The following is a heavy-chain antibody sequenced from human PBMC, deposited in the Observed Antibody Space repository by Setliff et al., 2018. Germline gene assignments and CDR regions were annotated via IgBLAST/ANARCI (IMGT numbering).Heavy chain of an antibody. Sequence: LRLSCAASGVTVSDAWMGWVRQTPGKGLDWVGRIKSKTDGGTTDYAAPVKGRFTISRDDSKNTLYLQMNSLKTEDTAVYYCVKLVPQAISSDPWGQGALVTVSS. CDR1: GVTVSDAW. V-gene: IGHV3-15*01. CDR3: VKLVPQAISSDP. J-gene: IGHJ5*02. D-gene: IGHD3-10*01. CDR2: IKSKTDGGTT.